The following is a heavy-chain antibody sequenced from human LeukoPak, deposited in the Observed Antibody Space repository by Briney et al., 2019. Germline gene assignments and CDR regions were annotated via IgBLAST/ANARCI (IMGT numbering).Heavy chain of an antibody. CDR3: ARLSGGNPGNF. Sequence: SETLSLTCSVSGDSFTSSSYHWGWIRQPPGEGLEWIGTVYYSGNTYYNPSLKTRLTLSIDASKNQVSLRLSTVTATDSAVYYCARLSGGNPGNFWGQGTLVTVSS. J-gene: IGHJ4*02. CDR2: VYYSGNT. V-gene: IGHV4-39*01. D-gene: IGHD3-10*01. CDR1: GDSFTSSSYH.